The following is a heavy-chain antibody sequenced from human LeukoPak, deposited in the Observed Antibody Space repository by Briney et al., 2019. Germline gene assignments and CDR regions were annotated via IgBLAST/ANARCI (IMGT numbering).Heavy chain of an antibody. J-gene: IGHJ6*02. CDR1: GGSISSYY. V-gene: IGHV4-59*01. D-gene: IGHD3-10*02. Sequence: SETLSLTCTVSGGSISSYYWSWIRQPPGKGLEWIGYIYSSGSTNSNPSLKSRVTISVDTSKNQFSLKLSSVTAADTAVYYCARVFGKYYYGMDVWGQGTTVTVSS. CDR2: IYSSGST. CDR3: ARVFGKYYYGMDV.